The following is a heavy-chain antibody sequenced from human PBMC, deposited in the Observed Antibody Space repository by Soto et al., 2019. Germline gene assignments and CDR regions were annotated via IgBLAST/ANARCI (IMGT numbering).Heavy chain of an antibody. V-gene: IGHV3-15*07. CDR1: GFTFSNAW. D-gene: IGHD5-12*01. J-gene: IGHJ4*02. Sequence: GGSLRLSCAASGFTFSNAWMNWVRQAPGKGLEWVGGIKSKTDGGTTDYAAPVKGRFTISRDDSKNTLYLQMNSLKTEDTAVYYCTTVILIHESRGYDRFDYRAQGSLVXASS. CDR2: IKSKTDGGTT. CDR3: TTVILIHESRGYDRFDY.